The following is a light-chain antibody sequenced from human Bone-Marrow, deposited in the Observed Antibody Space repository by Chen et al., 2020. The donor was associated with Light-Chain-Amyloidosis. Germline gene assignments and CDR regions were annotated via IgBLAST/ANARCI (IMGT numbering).Light chain of an antibody. CDR1: QSVSTY. CDR3: QQRSNWPPRVT. CDR2: DAS. J-gene: IGKJ3*01. Sequence: EVVLTQSPSTLSWSPGERASQSVSTYLAWYQQKPAQTPRLLIYDASNRATGIPARFSGSGSGTDFTLTISSLEPEDFAVYYCQQRSNWPPRVTFGPGTRVDIK. V-gene: IGKV3-11*01.